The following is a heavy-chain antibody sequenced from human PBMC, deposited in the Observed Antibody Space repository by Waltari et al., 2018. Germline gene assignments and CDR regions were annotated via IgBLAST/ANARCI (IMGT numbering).Heavy chain of an antibody. CDR2: ISYDGSNK. CDR3: ARATVRYFDWLSGDVDAFDI. Sequence: QVQLVESGGGVVQPGRSLRLSCAASGFTFSSYAMPWVRQAPGKGLEWVAVISYDGSNKYYADSVKGRFTISRDNSKNTLYLQMNSLRAEDTAVYYCARATVRYFDWLSGDVDAFDIWGQGTMVTVSS. V-gene: IGHV3-30*01. J-gene: IGHJ3*02. CDR1: GFTFSSYA. D-gene: IGHD3-9*01.